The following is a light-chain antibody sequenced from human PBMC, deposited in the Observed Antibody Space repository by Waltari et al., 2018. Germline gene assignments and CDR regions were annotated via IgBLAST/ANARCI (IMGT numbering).Light chain of an antibody. CDR1: QSVLSSSNNKNY. V-gene: IGKV4-1*01. J-gene: IGKJ3*01. CDR3: QQYYSTPDT. Sequence: DIVMTQSPDSLAVSLGERATINCKSSQSVLSSSNNKNYLAWYQQKPVQPPKLLIYWASTRESGVPDRFSGSGSGTDFTRTISSLQAEDVAVYYCQQYYSTPDTFGPGTKVDIK. CDR2: WAS.